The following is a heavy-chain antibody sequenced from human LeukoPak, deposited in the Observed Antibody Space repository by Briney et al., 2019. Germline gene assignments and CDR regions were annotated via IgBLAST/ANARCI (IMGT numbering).Heavy chain of an antibody. CDR1: GGSISSYY. CDR3: ARGYCSGGSCYSSTIGEGHWFDP. CDR2: IYYSGYT. Sequence: SETLSLTCTVSGGSISSYYWSWIRQPPGRGLEWIGYIYYSGYTNYNPSLKSRVTISVDTSKNQFSLKLSSVTAADTAVYYCARGYCSGGSCYSSTIGEGHWFDPWGQGTLVTVSS. V-gene: IGHV4-59*01. J-gene: IGHJ5*02. D-gene: IGHD2-15*01.